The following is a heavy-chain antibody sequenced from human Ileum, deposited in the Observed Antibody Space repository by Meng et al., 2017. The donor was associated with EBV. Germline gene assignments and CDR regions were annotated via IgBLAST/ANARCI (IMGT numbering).Heavy chain of an antibody. D-gene: IGHD1-14*01. V-gene: IGHV4-4*02. CDR1: GGTSSSSNW. J-gene: IGHJ4*02. CDR2: IYHSGIT. Sequence: QVLLQEAGPGLVKPSGTLSLTCAVSGGTSSSSNWWSWVRQHPGKGLEWIGKIYHSGITIYNPSLKSRVTMSVDNSKNQFSLKLNSMTAADTAVYYCARDPTGGEDHQRVWGQGTLVTVSS. CDR3: ARDPTGGEDHQRV.